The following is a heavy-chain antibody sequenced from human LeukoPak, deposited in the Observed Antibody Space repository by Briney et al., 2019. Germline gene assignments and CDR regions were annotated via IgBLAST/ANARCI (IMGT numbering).Heavy chain of an antibody. V-gene: IGHV1-8*01. Sequence: ASVKVSCKASGYTFTSYDINWVRQATGQGLEWMGWMNPNSGNTGYAQKFQGRVTMTRNTSISTAYMELSSLRSEDTAVYYCARGSHLRGVIISLFDYWGQGTLVTVSS. CDR1: GYTFTSYD. J-gene: IGHJ4*02. CDR2: MNPNSGNT. D-gene: IGHD3-10*01. CDR3: ARGSHLRGVIISLFDY.